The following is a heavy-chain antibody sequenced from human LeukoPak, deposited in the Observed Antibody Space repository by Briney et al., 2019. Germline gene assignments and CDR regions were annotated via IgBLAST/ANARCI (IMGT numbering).Heavy chain of an antibody. Sequence: SESLSLTCSVSGGSMTNLYWTWIRQPPGKGQELIGVIYDSGGSRYNTSLESRVTISVGTSKTQFSLKLSSVTAADTAVYYCAKGGSTNFYHGDVWGQGTTVTVSS. CDR3: AKGGSTNFYHGDV. D-gene: IGHD2/OR15-2a*01. V-gene: IGHV4-59*01. J-gene: IGHJ6*02. CDR1: GGSMTNLY. CDR2: IYDSGGS.